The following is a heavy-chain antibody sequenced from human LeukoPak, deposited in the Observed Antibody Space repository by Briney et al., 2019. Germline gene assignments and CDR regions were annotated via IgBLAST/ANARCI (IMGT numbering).Heavy chain of an antibody. CDR1: GFTFSSYG. CDR3: AKGLRYSDN. V-gene: IGHV3-30*18. CDR2: ISYDGSNK. D-gene: IGHD3-9*01. J-gene: IGHJ4*02. Sequence: PGRSLRLSCAASGFTFSSYGMHWVRQAPGKGLEWVAVISYDGSNKYYADSVKGRFTIFRDNSKNTLYLQMNSLRAEDTAVYYCAKGLRYSDNWGQGTLVTVSS.